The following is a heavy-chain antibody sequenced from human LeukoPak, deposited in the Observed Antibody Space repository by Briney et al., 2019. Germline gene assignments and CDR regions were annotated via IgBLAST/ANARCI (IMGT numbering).Heavy chain of an antibody. D-gene: IGHD3-16*02. J-gene: IGHJ4*02. CDR3: ARAMITFGGLIAYYFDY. V-gene: IGHV1-2*02. CDR2: IIPNGAGT. CDR1: AYTFTSYY. Sequence: SVKASCQLAAYTFTSYYMHWVRHPPKHGLEWVGWIIPNGAGTNYAQKFKGRVTMTRDTSITTAYMELSRLRSGDTAVYYCARAMITFGGLIAYYFDYCGQGTLVTVSS.